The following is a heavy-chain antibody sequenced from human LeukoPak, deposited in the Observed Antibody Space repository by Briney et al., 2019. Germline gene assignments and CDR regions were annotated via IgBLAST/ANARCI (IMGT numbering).Heavy chain of an antibody. V-gene: IGHV4-59*08. CDR3: ARAVEMATIGWYFDL. J-gene: IGHJ2*01. D-gene: IGHD5-24*01. Sequence: SETLSLTCTVSGGSISSYYWSWIRQPPGKGLEWIGYIYYSGSTNYNPSLKSRVTISVDTSKNQFSLKLSSVTAADTAVYYCARAVEMATIGWYFDLRGRGTLVTVSS. CDR1: GGSISSYY. CDR2: IYYSGST.